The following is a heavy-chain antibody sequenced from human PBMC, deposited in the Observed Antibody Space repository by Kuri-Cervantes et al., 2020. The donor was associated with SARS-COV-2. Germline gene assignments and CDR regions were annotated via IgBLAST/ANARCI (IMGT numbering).Heavy chain of an antibody. CDR2: IYYSGST. Sequence: SETLSLTCTVSGGSISSSSYYWGWIRQPPGKGLEWIGSIYYSGSTYYNPSLKSRVTISVDTSKNQFSLKLSSVTAADTAVYYCAWSSNHDAFDIWGQGTKVTVSS. J-gene: IGHJ3*02. CDR1: GGSISSSSYY. D-gene: IGHD3-10*01. CDR3: AWSSNHDAFDI. V-gene: IGHV4-39*01.